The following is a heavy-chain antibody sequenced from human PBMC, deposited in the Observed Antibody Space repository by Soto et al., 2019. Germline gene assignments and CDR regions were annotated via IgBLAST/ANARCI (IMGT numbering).Heavy chain of an antibody. D-gene: IGHD3-3*01. J-gene: IGHJ4*02. CDR1: GFTFSSYS. CDR2: ISSSSTI. CDR3: AREFFYDY. V-gene: IGHV3-48*02. Sequence: GSLRLSCAASGFTFSSYSMNWVRQAPGKGLEWVSYISSSSTIYYADSVKGRFTISRDNAKNSLYLQMNSLRDEDTAVYYCAREFFYDYWGQGTLVTVSS.